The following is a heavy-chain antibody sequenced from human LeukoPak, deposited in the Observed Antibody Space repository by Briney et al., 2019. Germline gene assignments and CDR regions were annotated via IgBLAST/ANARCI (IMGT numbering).Heavy chain of an antibody. Sequence: GGSLRLSCAASGFTFSGYTMNWVRQAPGKGLEWVSYISSSGNTIYYADSVKGRFTISRDNAKNSLYLQMNSLRDEDTAVYYCARQNRYYGSGRQKGDFDYWGQGTLVTVPS. CDR2: ISSSGNTI. D-gene: IGHD3-10*01. J-gene: IGHJ4*02. V-gene: IGHV3-48*02. CDR1: GFTFSGYT. CDR3: ARQNRYYGSGRQKGDFDY.